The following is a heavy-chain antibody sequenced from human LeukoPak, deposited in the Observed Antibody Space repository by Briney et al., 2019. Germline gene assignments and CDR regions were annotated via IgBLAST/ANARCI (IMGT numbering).Heavy chain of an antibody. CDR3: ARDPDDYGGNSGWSI. V-gene: IGHV4-4*07. J-gene: IGHJ3*02. CDR1: GGSISSYY. Sequence: KPSETLSLTCTVSGGSISSYYWSWIRQPPGKGLEWIGRIYTSGSTNYNPSLKSRVTMSVDTSKNQFSLKLSSVTAADTAVYYCARDPDDYGGNSGWSIWGQGTMVTVSS. D-gene: IGHD4-23*01. CDR2: IYTSGST.